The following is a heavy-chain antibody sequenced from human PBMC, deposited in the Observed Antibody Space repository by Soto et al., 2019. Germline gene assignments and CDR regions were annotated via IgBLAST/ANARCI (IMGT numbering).Heavy chain of an antibody. CDR1: GFTFRNYP. V-gene: IGHV3-23*01. Sequence: GGSLILSCAASGFTFRNYPMSWVRQAPGKGLEWVSGITFSGGSAYYADSVRGRFIISRDNSKNTVSVQMNSLRDDDTAVYYCAREPLLTESGPGGFDSWGQGVLVTVSS. CDR2: ITFSGGSA. J-gene: IGHJ4*02. CDR3: AREPLLTESGPGGFDS. D-gene: IGHD3-10*01.